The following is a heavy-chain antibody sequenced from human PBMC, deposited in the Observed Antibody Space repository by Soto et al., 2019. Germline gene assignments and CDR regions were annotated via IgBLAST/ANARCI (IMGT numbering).Heavy chain of an antibody. J-gene: IGHJ4*02. Sequence: PGGSLRLSCAASGFTFSSYWMSWVRQAPGKGLEWVANIKQDGSEKYYVDSVKGRFTISRDNAKNSLYLQMNSLRAEDTAVYYCAREYDLRFLEWLRSGGISYFDYWGQGTLVTVSS. CDR3: AREYDLRFLEWLRSGGISYFDY. V-gene: IGHV3-7*01. D-gene: IGHD3-3*01. CDR2: IKQDGSEK. CDR1: GFTFSSYW.